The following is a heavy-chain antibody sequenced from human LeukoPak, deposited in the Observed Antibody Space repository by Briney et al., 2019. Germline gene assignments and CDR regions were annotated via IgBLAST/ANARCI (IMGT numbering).Heavy chain of an antibody. CDR3: VRVTPEYYYDSSGYDY. CDR2: ICCCSRYI. D-gene: IGHD3-22*01. CDR1: GCTLSSFI. Sequence: GGALTLSCVASGCTLSSFIMNWVRQAPGKGLEWVSSICCCSRYIYYPDPLKGRFTVSRDNAKNSLFLQMNSLRAEHTALYYCVRVTPEYYYDSSGYDYWGQGTLVTVSS. J-gene: IGHJ4*02. V-gene: IGHV3-21*01.